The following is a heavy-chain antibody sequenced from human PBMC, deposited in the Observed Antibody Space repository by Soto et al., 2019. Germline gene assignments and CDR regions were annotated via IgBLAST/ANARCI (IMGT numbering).Heavy chain of an antibody. V-gene: IGHV1-46*03. Sequence: QVQLVQSGAEVKKPGASVRVSCKASGYTFTNYYIDWVRQAPGQGLEWMGIIKPNGGSTTYVQKYQGRVTMTRDTSTSTVYMELSSMRSEDTAVYYCARAAWNTVTTSLTDVFDVWGQGTMVTVSS. D-gene: IGHD4-4*01. CDR3: ARAAWNTVTTSLTDVFDV. CDR2: IKPNGGST. CDR1: GYTFTNYY. J-gene: IGHJ3*01.